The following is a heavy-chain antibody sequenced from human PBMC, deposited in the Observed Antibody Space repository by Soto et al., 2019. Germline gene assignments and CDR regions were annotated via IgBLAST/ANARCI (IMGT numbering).Heavy chain of an antibody. D-gene: IGHD4-17*01. CDR3: AKGGRLRSPFGL. J-gene: IGHJ4*02. V-gene: IGHV4-34*01. CDR1: VESFSDNH. Sequence: PSKTLSVTCAVYVESFSDNHWSWIRQPPGKGLEWIGEVSHSGYTVYNPSLKSRVTISLGTSNNQFSLKLISATAADTAVYFCAKGGRLRSPFGLWGQGTLVTVSS. CDR2: VSHSGYT.